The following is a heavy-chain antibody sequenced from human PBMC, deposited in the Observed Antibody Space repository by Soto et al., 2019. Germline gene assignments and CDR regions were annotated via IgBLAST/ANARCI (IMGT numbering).Heavy chain of an antibody. J-gene: IGHJ6*02. CDR1: GFTFSSYG. CDR2: ISYDGSNK. V-gene: IGHV3-30*18. CDR3: AKILQLGDYAYYYYGMDV. Sequence: QVQLVESGGGVVQPGRSLRLSCAASGFTFSSYGMHWVRQAPGKGLEWVAVISYDGSNKYYADSVKGRFTISRDNSKNTLYLQMNSLRAEATAVYYCAKILQLGDYAYYYYGMDVWGQGTTVTVSS. D-gene: IGHD4-17*01.